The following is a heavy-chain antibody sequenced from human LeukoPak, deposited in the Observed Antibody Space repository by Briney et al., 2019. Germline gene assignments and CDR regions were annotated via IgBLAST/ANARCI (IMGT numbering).Heavy chain of an antibody. CDR2: ISWNSGSI. CDR3: AKDMEQWGAFDI. V-gene: IGHV3-9*03. J-gene: IGHJ3*02. CDR1: GFTFDDYA. D-gene: IGHD6-19*01. Sequence: PGRSLRLSCGASGFTFDDYAMHWVRQAPGKGLEWVSGISWNSGSIGYADSVKGRFTISRDNAKNSLYLQMNSLRAEDVALYYCAKDMEQWGAFDIWGQGTMVTVSS.